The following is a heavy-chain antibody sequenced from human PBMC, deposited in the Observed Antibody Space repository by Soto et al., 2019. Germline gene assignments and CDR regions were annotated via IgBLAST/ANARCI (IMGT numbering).Heavy chain of an antibody. CDR3: ARERGAVCRGGSCYWFDP. V-gene: IGHV1-8*01. CDR2: MNPNSGNT. J-gene: IGHJ5*02. CDR1: GYTFTSYD. D-gene: IGHD2-15*01. Sequence: QVQLVQSGAEVKKPGASVKVSCKASGYTFTSYDINWVRQATGQGLEWMGWMNPNSGNTAYAQKFQGRVTMTRNTSISTAYMELSSLRSEDTAVYYCARERGAVCRGGSCYWFDPWGQGTLVTVSS.